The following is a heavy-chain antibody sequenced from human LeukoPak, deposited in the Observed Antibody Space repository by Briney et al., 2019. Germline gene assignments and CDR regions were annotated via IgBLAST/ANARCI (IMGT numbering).Heavy chain of an antibody. CDR3: ARARSDWFDP. J-gene: IGHJ5*02. CDR1: GGSISNYY. CDR2: IYYSGST. Sequence: SETLSLTCAVSGGSISNYYWTWIRQPPGKGLEWIGYIYYSGSTNYNPSLKSRVTISVDTSKNQFSLKLSSVTAAGTAVYYCARARSDWFDPWGQGILVTVSS. V-gene: IGHV4-59*08.